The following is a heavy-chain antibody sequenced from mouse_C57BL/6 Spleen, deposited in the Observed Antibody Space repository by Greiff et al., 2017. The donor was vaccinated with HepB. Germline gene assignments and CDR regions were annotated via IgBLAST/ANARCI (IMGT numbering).Heavy chain of an antibody. CDR2: INPNNGGT. CDR3: ARGGYGSSPWFAY. D-gene: IGHD1-1*01. J-gene: IGHJ3*01. Sequence: VHVKQSGPELVKPGASVKMSCKASGYTFTDYNMHWVKQSHGKSLEWIGYINPNNGGTSYNQKFKGKATLTVNKSSSTAYMELRSLTSEDSAVYYCARGGYGSSPWFAYWGQGTLVTVSA. CDR1: GYTFTDYN. V-gene: IGHV1-22*01.